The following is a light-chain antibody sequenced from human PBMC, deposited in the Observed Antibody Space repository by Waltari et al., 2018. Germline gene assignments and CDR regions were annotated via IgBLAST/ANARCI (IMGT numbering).Light chain of an antibody. Sequence: QSALTPPASVSGSPGQSITISCTGTSSDVGGYNYVSWYQQHPGKAPKLMIYDVSNRPSGVSNRFSGSKSGNTASLTISGLQAEDEADYYCSSYTSSSTVVFGTGTKVTVL. V-gene: IGLV2-14*03. CDR3: SSYTSSSTVV. J-gene: IGLJ1*01. CDR1: SSDVGGYNY. CDR2: DVS.